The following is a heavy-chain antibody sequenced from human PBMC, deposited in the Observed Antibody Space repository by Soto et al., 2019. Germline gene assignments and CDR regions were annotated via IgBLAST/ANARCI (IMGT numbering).Heavy chain of an antibody. V-gene: IGHV1-69*04. CDR1: GGTFSTDA. D-gene: IGHD2-15*01. CDR3: ARDAVGVGIAATPHAGWFDP. CDR2: IFPMLSET. Sequence: QVQLVQSGAEVKKPGSSVKVSCKASGGTFSTDAISWVRQAPGQGLEWMGRIFPMLSETKFAPKFQGRVTFTAEKSTATVYMELNIRTYEDTTLYYCARDAVGVGIAATPHAGWFDPCGQGTLVSVSS. J-gene: IGHJ5*02.